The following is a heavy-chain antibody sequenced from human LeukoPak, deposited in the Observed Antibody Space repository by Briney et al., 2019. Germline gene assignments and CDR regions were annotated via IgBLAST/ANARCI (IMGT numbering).Heavy chain of an antibody. J-gene: IGHJ4*02. Sequence: PGGSLRLSCAASGSTFSSYSMNWVRQAPGKGLEWVSSISSSSYIYYADSVKGRFTISRDNAKNSLYLQMNSLRAEDTAVYYCARDEDASVVVVAATPFDYWGQGTLVTVSS. D-gene: IGHD2-15*01. CDR2: ISSSSYI. CDR3: ARDEDASVVVVAATPFDY. CDR1: GSTFSSYS. V-gene: IGHV3-21*01.